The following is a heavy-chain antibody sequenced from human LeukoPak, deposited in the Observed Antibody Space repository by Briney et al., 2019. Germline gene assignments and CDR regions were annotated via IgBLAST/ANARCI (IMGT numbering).Heavy chain of an antibody. CDR2: INHSGST. Sequence: SETLSLTCAVYGGSFSGYYWSWIRQPPGKGLEWLGEINHSGSTNYNPSLKSRVTISVDTSKNQFSLKLSSVTAADTAVYYCARTSIYYDSSGYRSWGQGTLVTVSS. V-gene: IGHV4-34*01. CDR1: GGSFSGYY. J-gene: IGHJ5*02. D-gene: IGHD3-22*01. CDR3: ARTSIYYDSSGYRS.